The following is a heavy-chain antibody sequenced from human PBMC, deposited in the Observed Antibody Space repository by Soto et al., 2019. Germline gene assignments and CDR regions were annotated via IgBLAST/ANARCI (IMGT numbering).Heavy chain of an antibody. V-gene: IGHV3-23*01. CDR1: GFTFSSYA. D-gene: IGHD5-18*01. Sequence: EVQLLESGGGLVQPGGSLRLSCAASGFTFSSYAMSWVRQAPGKGLEWVSAISGSGVSTYYADSVKGRFTISRDNSKNTLYLQMTSLRAEDTAVYYCAKDRGYSYGWDYFDYWGQGTLVTVSS. CDR3: AKDRGYSYGWDYFDY. J-gene: IGHJ4*02. CDR2: ISGSGVST.